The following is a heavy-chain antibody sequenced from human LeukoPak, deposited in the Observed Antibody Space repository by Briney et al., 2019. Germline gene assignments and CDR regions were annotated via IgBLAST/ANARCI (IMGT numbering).Heavy chain of an antibody. J-gene: IGHJ5*02. CDR1: GGSFSGYY. V-gene: IGHV4-34*01. CDR2: INHSGST. Sequence: PSETLSLTCAVYGGSFSGYYWSWIRQPPGKGLEWIGEINHSGSTNYNPSLKSRVTISVDTSKNQFSLKLSSVTAADTAVYYCAREISDFWSGYYSNWFDPWGQGTLVTVSS. D-gene: IGHD3-3*01. CDR3: AREISDFWSGYYSNWFDP.